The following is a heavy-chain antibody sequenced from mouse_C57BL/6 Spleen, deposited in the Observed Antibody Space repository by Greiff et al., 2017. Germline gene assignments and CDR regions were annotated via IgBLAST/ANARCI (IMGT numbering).Heavy chain of an antibody. CDR2: IYPGSGST. CDR3: ARGGLPYAMDY. J-gene: IGHJ4*01. D-gene: IGHD2-2*01. CDR1: GYTFTSYW. Sequence: QVQLKQPGAELVKPGASVKMSCKASGYTFTSYWITWVKQRPGQGLEWIGDIYPGSGSTNYNEKFKSKATLTVDTSSSTAYMQLSSLTSEDSAVYYCARGGLPYAMDYWGQGTSVTVSS. V-gene: IGHV1-55*01.